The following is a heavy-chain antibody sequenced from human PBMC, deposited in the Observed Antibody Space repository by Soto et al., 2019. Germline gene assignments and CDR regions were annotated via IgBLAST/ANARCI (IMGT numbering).Heavy chain of an antibody. D-gene: IGHD6-19*01. CDR1: GFTFSSYG. CDR3: ARAGYSSGWLPF. V-gene: IGHV3-33*01. CDR2: IWYDGSNK. Sequence: PGGSLRLSCAASGFTFSSYGMHWVRQAPGKGLEWVAVIWYDGSNKYYADSVKGRFTISRDNSKNTLYLQMNSLRAEDTAVYYCARAGYSSGWLPFWGQGTLVTVSS. J-gene: IGHJ4*02.